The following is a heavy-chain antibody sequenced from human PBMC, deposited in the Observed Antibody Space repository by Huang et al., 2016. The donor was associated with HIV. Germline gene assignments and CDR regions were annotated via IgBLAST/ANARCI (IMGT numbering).Heavy chain of an antibody. CDR3: ARFRGPQVTLNWLDP. Sequence: QVQLVQSGPEMKKPGASVNVSCKASGYTFFTSSISWVRQAPGQGLEWMGWVSTYNGHTNYAQKCQGRLTLTTDVSTSSAYMELKNLRSDDTAVYYCARFRGPQVTLNWLDPWGQGTLVTVSS. V-gene: IGHV1-18*01. CDR2: VSTYNGHT. D-gene: IGHD3-10*01. J-gene: IGHJ5*02. CDR1: GYTFFTSS.